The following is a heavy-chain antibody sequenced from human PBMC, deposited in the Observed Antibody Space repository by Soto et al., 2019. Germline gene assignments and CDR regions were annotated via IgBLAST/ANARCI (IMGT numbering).Heavy chain of an antibody. CDR3: AKDLFNWNYGPDAFAI. V-gene: IGHV3-23*01. J-gene: IGHJ3*02. CDR1: GFTFTNYG. CDR2: ISGSGRST. D-gene: IGHD1-7*01. Sequence: GGSLRLSCAASGFTFTNYGMSWVRQAPGKGLEWVSTISGSGRSTYYADSLKGRFTIFRDNAKNTLHLQMNSLRAEDTAVFYCAKDLFNWNYGPDAFAIWGQGTMVTVSS.